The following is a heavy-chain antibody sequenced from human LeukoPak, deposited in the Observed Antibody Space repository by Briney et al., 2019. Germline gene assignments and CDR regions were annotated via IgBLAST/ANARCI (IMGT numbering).Heavy chain of an antibody. Sequence: GGSLRLSCAASGFTFSDYYMSWIRQAPGKGLEWVSYISSSGSTIYYADSVKGRFTISRDDAKNSLYLQMNSLRAEDTAVYYCASEKQGETNYFDYWGQGTLVTVSS. CDR1: GFTFSDYY. CDR2: ISSSGSTI. CDR3: ASEKQGETNYFDY. J-gene: IGHJ4*02. D-gene: IGHD3-16*01. V-gene: IGHV3-11*04.